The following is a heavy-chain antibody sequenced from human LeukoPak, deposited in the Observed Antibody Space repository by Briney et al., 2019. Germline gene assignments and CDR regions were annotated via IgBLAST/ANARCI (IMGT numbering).Heavy chain of an antibody. Sequence: ASVKVSCKASGYTFTGYYMHWVRQAPGQGLEWMGWINPNSGGTNYAQKFQGRVTMTRDTSISTAYMELSRLRSDDTAVYYCAKVAVNFDWLLPLIFDYWGQGTLVTVSS. CDR1: GYTFTGYY. CDR2: INPNSGGT. J-gene: IGHJ4*02. CDR3: AKVAVNFDWLLPLIFDY. D-gene: IGHD3-9*01. V-gene: IGHV1-2*02.